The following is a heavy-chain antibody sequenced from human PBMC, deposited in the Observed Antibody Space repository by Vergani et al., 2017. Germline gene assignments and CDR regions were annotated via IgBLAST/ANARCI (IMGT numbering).Heavy chain of an antibody. Sequence: QVQLVQSGAEVKKPGSSVKVSCKASGATFRSNTISWVRQVPGQGLEWMGRIIPVLGKTKYAQDFQGRLTITADTSTSTAYMELTSLRSQDTAVYYCARGGFLYSSSWQLFDYWGQGTLVTVSS. CDR1: GATFRSNT. CDR2: IIPVLGKT. CDR3: ARGGFLYSSSWQLFDY. V-gene: IGHV1-69*08. J-gene: IGHJ4*02. D-gene: IGHD6-13*01.